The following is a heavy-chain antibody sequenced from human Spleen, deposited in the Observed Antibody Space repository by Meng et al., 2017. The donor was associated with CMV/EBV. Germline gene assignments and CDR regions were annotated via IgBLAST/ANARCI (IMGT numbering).Heavy chain of an antibody. CDR2: IFPGDSDT. V-gene: IGHV5-51*01. D-gene: IGHD1-1*01. Sequence: CKGSGSNFPPYWIGWVRQMPGNGLEWMGIIFPGDSDTRYSPSFQGQVTISADKSISTAYLQWSSLKASDTAMYYCAGSSFGAGTHFDYWGQGTLVTVSS. CDR1: GSNFPPYW. CDR3: AGSSFGAGTHFDY. J-gene: IGHJ4*02.